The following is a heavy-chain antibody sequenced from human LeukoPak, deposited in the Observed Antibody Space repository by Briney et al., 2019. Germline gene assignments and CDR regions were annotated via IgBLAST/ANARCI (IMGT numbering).Heavy chain of an antibody. Sequence: RTGGSLRLSCAASGFTFSSYSMNWVRQAPGKGLEWVSYISSSGSTTYYADSVKGRFTISRDNAKNSLYLQMNSLRAEDTAVYYCARDRQQQLVGTSFDIWGQGTLVTVSS. CDR3: ARDRQQQLVGTSFDI. V-gene: IGHV3-48*04. J-gene: IGHJ3*02. D-gene: IGHD6-13*01. CDR2: ISSSGSTT. CDR1: GFTFSSYS.